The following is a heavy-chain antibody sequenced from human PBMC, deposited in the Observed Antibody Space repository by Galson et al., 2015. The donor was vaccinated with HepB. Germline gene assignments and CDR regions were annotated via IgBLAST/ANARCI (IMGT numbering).Heavy chain of an antibody. D-gene: IGHD3-16*01. J-gene: IGHJ4*02. Sequence: CAIYGDSVSSHNVAWNWIRQSPSRGLEWLGRTYYRSKWNNEYAISVKSRITVNPDISKNQFSLQLNSVTPEDTAVYFCARGGRFSFDYWGQGTLVTVSS. CDR2: TYYRSKWNN. CDR1: GDSVSSHNVA. CDR3: ARGGRFSFDY. V-gene: IGHV6-1*01.